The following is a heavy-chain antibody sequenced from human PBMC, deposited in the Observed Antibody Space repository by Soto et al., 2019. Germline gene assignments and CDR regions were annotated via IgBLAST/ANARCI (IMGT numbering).Heavy chain of an antibody. J-gene: IGHJ6*02. V-gene: IGHV3-48*02. Sequence: EVQLAESGGGLVQPGGSLRLSGEASGFTFSSNSMNWVRQAPGKGLEWVSYISSSSTIYYADSVKGRFTISRDNAKNSLYLQMNSLRDEDTAVYYCARDLVAKSYYYYYYGMDVWGQGTTVTVSS. CDR2: ISSSSTI. D-gene: IGHD3-10*01. CDR1: GFTFSSNS. CDR3: ARDLVAKSYYYYYYGMDV.